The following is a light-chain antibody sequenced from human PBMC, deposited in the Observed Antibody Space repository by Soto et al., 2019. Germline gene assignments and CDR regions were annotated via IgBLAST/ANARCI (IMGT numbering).Light chain of an antibody. CDR2: AAS. Sequence: DIQMTQSPSSLSASVGDRVTITCRASQSISSYLNWYQQKPGKAPKLLIYAASSLQSGVPSRFSGSGSGTDFTLTISSLQREDFATYYCQQSYSKPPTFGQGTKADI. V-gene: IGKV1-39*01. CDR3: QQSYSKPPT. J-gene: IGKJ1*01. CDR1: QSISSY.